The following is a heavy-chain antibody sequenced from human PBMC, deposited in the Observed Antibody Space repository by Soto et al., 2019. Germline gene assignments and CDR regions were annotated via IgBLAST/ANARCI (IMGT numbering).Heavy chain of an antibody. CDR1: GGSISSGDYY. V-gene: IGHV4-30-4*01. D-gene: IGHD3-22*01. CDR3: ASSYDSSGYYYGYYFDY. J-gene: IGHJ4*02. Sequence: ASETLSLTCTVSGGSISSGDYYWSWIRQPPGKGLEWIGYIYYSGSTYYNPSLKSRVTISVDTSKNQFSLKLSSVTAADTAVYYCASSYDSSGYYYGYYFDYWGQGTLVTVSS. CDR2: IYYSGST.